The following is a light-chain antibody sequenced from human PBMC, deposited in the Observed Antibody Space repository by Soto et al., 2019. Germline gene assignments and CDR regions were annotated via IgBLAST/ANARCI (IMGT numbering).Light chain of an antibody. CDR1: QTVKTY. J-gene: IGKJ1*01. CDR2: AAS. V-gene: IGKV1-39*01. Sequence: DIQMTQSPSPLSASVGDSVTITCRASQTVKTYLNWYRHKPGKAPELLIYAASRLQSGVASRFSGSGSGTYFILTINSLQPDDVATYYCQQTYTAPGTFGQGTKVEI. CDR3: QQTYTAPGT.